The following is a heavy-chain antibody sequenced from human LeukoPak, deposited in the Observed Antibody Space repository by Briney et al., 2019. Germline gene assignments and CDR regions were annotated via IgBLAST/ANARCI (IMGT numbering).Heavy chain of an antibody. CDR3: ATSAGNYRAGHYYYMGV. CDR2: INPNTAGT. J-gene: IGHJ6*03. CDR1: GYTFTGYY. V-gene: IGHV1-2*02. Sequence: GASVKVSCKASGYTFTGYYFNWVRQSPGQGLEWMGWINPNTAGTNYAQKFLGGVTLTWDTSISTAQMELNGLTSDDTALYYCATSAGNYRAGHYYYMGVWGKGTSVTVSS. D-gene: IGHD4-11*01.